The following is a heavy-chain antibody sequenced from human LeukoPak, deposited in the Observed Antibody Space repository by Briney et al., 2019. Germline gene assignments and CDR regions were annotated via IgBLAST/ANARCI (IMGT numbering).Heavy chain of an antibody. CDR2: INPNSGGT. J-gene: IGHJ4*02. Sequence: VASVKVSCKASGYTFTSYYMHWVRQAPGQGLEWMGWINPNSGGTNYAQKFQGRVTMTRDTSISTAYMELSRLRSDDTAVYYCARERDEYSSSWFDYWGQGTLVTVSS. CDR1: GYTFTSYY. V-gene: IGHV1-2*02. CDR3: ARERDEYSSSWFDY. D-gene: IGHD6-6*01.